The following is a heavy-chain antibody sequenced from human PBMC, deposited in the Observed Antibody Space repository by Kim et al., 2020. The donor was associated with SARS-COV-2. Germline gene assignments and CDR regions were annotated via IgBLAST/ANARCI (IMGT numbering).Heavy chain of an antibody. CDR3: ARGSGNYYYYYYMDV. V-gene: IGHV3-64*01. J-gene: IGHJ6*03. Sequence: KSVKGRITISRDNSKNTLYLQMGSLRAEDMAVYYCARGSGNYYYYYYMDVWGKGTTVTVSS. D-gene: IGHD3-3*01.